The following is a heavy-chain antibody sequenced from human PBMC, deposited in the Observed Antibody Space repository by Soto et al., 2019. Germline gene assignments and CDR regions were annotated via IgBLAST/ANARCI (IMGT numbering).Heavy chain of an antibody. CDR1: GGSISNYY. CDR2: IYYSGST. V-gene: IGHV4-59*08. D-gene: IGHD3-22*01. Sequence: SETLSLTCTVSGGSISNYYWSWIRQPPGKGLEWIGYIYYSGSTNYNPSLKSRVTISVDTSRNQFSLKLSSVTAADTAVYYCARYHYYDSSGYYYFDYWGQGTLVTSPQ. CDR3: ARYHYYDSSGYYYFDY. J-gene: IGHJ4*02.